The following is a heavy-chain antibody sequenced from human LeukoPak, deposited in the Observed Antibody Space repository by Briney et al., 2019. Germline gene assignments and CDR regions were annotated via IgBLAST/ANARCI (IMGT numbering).Heavy chain of an antibody. CDR2: ISGSGGST. CDR3: AKVLPWYSSGWYLEGYFDY. V-gene: IGHV3-23*01. Sequence: GGSLRLSCAASGFTFSSYAMSWVRQAPGKGLEWVSAISGSGGSTYYADSVKGRFTISRDNSKNTLYLQMNSLRAEDTAVYYCAKVLPWYSSGWYLEGYFDYWGQGTLVTVSS. CDR1: GFTFSSYA. J-gene: IGHJ4*02. D-gene: IGHD6-19*01.